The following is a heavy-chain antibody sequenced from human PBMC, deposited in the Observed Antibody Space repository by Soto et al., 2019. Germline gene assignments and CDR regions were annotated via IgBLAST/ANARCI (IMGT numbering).Heavy chain of an antibody. CDR2: INHSGST. V-gene: IGHV4-34*01. Sequence: PSPTLSVTCAVYDGSFSADYWSWIRQPPLNVLQWIGEINHSGSTNYNPSLKSRVTISVDTSKNQFSLKLSSVTAADTAVYYCARDNYDFWSGTNYYGMDVWGQGTTVTVSS. CDR3: ARDNYDFWSGTNYYGMDV. D-gene: IGHD3-3*01. CDR1: DGSFSADY. J-gene: IGHJ6*02.